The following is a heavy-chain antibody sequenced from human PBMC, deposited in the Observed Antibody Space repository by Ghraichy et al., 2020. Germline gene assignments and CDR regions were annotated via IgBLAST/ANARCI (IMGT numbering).Heavy chain of an antibody. D-gene: IGHD3-22*01. V-gene: IGHV4-34*01. CDR3: ARAYDSSGYYQLKINFDY. Sequence: SETLSLTCAVYGGSFSGYYWSWIRQPPGKGLEWIGEINHSGSTNYNPSLKSRVTISVDTSKNQFSLKLSSVTAADTAVYYCARAYDSSGYYQLKINFDYWGQGTLVTVSS. J-gene: IGHJ4*02. CDR1: GGSFSGYY. CDR2: INHSGST.